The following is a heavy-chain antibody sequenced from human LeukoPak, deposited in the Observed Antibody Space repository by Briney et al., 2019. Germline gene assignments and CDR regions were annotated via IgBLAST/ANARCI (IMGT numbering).Heavy chain of an antibody. Sequence: PSETLSLTCTVSGDSIDNNVYYWGWIRHPPGKGLERIESIFYTGKGHYNPSLKSRVTISVDTSKNQFSLWLTSVTAADTAFYYCARDREDVAVSAMDYWGQGTLVTVSS. CDR3: ARDREDVAVSAMDY. J-gene: IGHJ4*02. V-gene: IGHV4-39*07. D-gene: IGHD5-24*01. CDR2: IFYTGKG. CDR1: GDSIDNNVYY.